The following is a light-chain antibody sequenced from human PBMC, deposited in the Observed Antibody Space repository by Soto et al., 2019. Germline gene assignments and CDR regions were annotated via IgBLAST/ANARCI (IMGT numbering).Light chain of an antibody. Sequence: DIHMTQSPSSVSASVGDRVTITCRASQGITSWLVWYQQKPGKAPKLLIYAASSLQSGVPSRFSGSGSGTDFTLTISRLDPEDFAVYYCQQYGSSPSFGQGTKVDIK. V-gene: IGKV1-12*01. CDR2: AAS. J-gene: IGKJ1*01. CDR3: QQYGSSPS. CDR1: QGITSW.